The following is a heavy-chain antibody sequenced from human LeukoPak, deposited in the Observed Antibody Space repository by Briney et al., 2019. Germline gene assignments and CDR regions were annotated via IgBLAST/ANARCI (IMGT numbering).Heavy chain of an antibody. CDR3: ARDGSYGSFDY. CDR1: GFTFDNYG. J-gene: IGHJ4*02. V-gene: IGHV3-20*01. Sequence: GGSLRLSCPASGFTFDNYGMNWVRQAPGKGLEWVSGINWNGGSTGYADSVKGRFTISRDNAKNSPYLQMNSLRAEDTALYHCARDGSYGSFDYWGQGTLVTVSS. D-gene: IGHD5-18*01. CDR2: INWNGGST.